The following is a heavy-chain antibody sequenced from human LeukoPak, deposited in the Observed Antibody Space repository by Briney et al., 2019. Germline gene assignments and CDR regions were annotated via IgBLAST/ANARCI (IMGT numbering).Heavy chain of an antibody. D-gene: IGHD3-22*01. CDR2: IYYSGST. Sequence: KPSETLSLTCTVSGGSISSSSYYWGWIRQPPGKGLEWIGSIYYSGSTYYNPSLKSRVTISVDTSKNQFSLKLSSVTAADTAVYYCARDQASDYYDSSGYFDYWGQGTLVTVSS. CDR1: GGSISSSSYY. CDR3: ARDQASDYYDSSGYFDY. J-gene: IGHJ4*02. V-gene: IGHV4-39*07.